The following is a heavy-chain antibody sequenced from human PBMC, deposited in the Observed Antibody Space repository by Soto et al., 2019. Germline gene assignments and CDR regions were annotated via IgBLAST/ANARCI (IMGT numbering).Heavy chain of an antibody. J-gene: IGHJ5*02. CDR3: AKDPNIVVPAAIWPYVDP. CDR1: GFTFSSYA. Sequence: GGSLRLSCAASGFTFSSYAMSWVRQAPGKGLEWVSAISGSGGSTYYADSVKGRFTISRDNSKNTLYLQMNSLRAEDTAVYYCAKDPNIVVPAAIWPYVDPWGQGTLVTVSS. D-gene: IGHD2-2*02. V-gene: IGHV3-23*01. CDR2: ISGSGGST.